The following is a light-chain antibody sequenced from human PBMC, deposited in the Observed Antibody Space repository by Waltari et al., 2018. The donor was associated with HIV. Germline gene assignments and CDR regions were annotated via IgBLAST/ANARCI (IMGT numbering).Light chain of an antibody. CDR1: SSDVGGYNY. Sequence: QSALTQPRSVSGSPGQSVTISCTGTSSDVGGYNYVSWYQHHPGKAPKFMIYDVTKRPSGVPDRCSGSKSGKTASLTISELQAEDEADYYCCSYAGRYTYVCGTGTKVTVL. CDR2: DVT. CDR3: CSYAGRYTYV. V-gene: IGLV2-11*01. J-gene: IGLJ1*01.